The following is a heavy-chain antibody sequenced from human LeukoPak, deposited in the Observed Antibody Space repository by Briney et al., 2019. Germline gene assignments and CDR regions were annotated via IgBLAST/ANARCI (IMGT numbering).Heavy chain of an antibody. CDR3: ARARDGHINNWFDP. V-gene: IGHV4-59*01. J-gene: IGHJ5*02. CDR2: IYYSGST. Sequence: SETLSLTCTVSGGSINSYYWRWIRQPPGKGLEWIGYIYYSGSTNYNPSLKSRVTISVETSKNQFSLKMSSVTAADTAVYYCARARDGHINNWFDPWGQGTLVTVSS. CDR1: GGSINSYY. D-gene: IGHD5-24*01.